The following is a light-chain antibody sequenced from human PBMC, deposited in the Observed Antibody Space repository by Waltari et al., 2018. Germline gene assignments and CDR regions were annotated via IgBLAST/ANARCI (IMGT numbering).Light chain of an antibody. V-gene: IGLV2-23*02. CDR2: EVS. CDR3: CSYAGSDTFVV. CDR1: SSDVGGYNL. Sequence: QSALTQPASVSGSPGQSITISCTGTSSDVGGYNLVSWYQQHPYKAPKLMIYEVSHRPAGGSDRFSGSKSGNTASLTISGLQAEDEADYYCCSYAGSDTFVVLGGGTKLTVL. J-gene: IGLJ2*01.